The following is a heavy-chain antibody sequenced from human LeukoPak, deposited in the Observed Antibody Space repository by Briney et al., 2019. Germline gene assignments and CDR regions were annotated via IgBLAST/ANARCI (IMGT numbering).Heavy chain of an antibody. J-gene: IGHJ4*02. CDR3: ARGRHDFGDLSEKGFDY. CDR2: INHSGST. D-gene: IGHD4-17*01. CDR1: GFTFSSYS. Sequence: GSLRLSCAASGFTFSSYSMNWIRQPPGKGLEWIGEINHSGSTNYNPSLKSRVTISVDTSKNQFSLKLGSVTAADTAVYYCARGRHDFGDLSEKGFDYWGQGTLVTVSS. V-gene: IGHV4-34*01.